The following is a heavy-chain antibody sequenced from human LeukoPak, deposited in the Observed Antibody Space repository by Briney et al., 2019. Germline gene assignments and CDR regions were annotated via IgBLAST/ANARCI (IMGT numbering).Heavy chain of an antibody. V-gene: IGHV3-21*01. J-gene: IGHJ3*02. CDR2: ISSSSSYI. D-gene: IGHD1-7*01. CDR3: ARDTRNYNDAFDI. Sequence: GGSLRLSCAASGFTFSSYSMNWVRQAPGKGLEWVSSISSSSSYIYYADSVKGRFTISRDNAKNSLYLQMNSLRAEDTAVYYCARDTRNYNDAFDIWGQGTMVTVSS. CDR1: GFTFSSYS.